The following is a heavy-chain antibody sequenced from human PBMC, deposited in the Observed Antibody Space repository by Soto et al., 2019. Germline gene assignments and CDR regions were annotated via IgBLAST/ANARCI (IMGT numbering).Heavy chain of an antibody. CDR2: IYYSGST. J-gene: IGHJ4*02. CDR3: ARRVIGERGYYYDY. V-gene: IGHV4-39*01. D-gene: IGHD3-3*01. CDR1: GGSISSSSYY. Sequence: QLQLQESGPGLVKPSDTLSLTCTVSGGSISSSSYYWGWIRQPPGKGLEWIGSIYYSGSTYYNPSLKSRVTIAVETSKSQFSLKLSSVTAADTAVYYCARRVIGERGYYYDYWGQGTLVTVSS.